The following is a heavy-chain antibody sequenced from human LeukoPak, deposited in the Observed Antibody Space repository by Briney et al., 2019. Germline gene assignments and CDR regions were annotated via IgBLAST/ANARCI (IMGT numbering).Heavy chain of an antibody. CDR3: VRDNPRCCGVVPANIDDL. CDR2: INTIGNKI. D-gene: IGHD2-21*02. Sequence: GGSLRLSCSASEFSVSSYGMSWVRQAPGRGLEWVSIINTIGNKIYYGDSVKGRFTISRDNSKNTLYLQMNSLRADDTAMYYCVRDNPRCCGVVPANIDDLWGQGTLVTVSS. CDR1: EFSVSSYG. J-gene: IGHJ5*02. V-gene: IGHV3-23*03.